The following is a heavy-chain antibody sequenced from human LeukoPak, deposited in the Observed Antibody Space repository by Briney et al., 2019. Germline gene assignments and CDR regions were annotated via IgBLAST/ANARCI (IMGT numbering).Heavy chain of an antibody. Sequence: PSQTLSLTCTVSGGSISSGSYYWSWTRQPAGKGLEWIGRIYTSGSTNYNPSLKSRVTISVDTSENQFSLKLSSVTAADTAVYYCARYPTIAVAGTVCRAFDIWGQGTMVTVSS. V-gene: IGHV4-61*02. J-gene: IGHJ3*02. CDR1: GGSISSGSYY. D-gene: IGHD6-19*01. CDR2: IYTSGST. CDR3: ARYPTIAVAGTVCRAFDI.